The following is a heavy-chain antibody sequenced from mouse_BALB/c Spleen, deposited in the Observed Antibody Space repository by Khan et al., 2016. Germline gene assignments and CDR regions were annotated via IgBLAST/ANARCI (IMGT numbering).Heavy chain of an antibody. CDR2: VNPNNGGT. CDR3: VRGGNYGNFDG. J-gene: IGHJ1*01. CDR1: GYSFTSYY. D-gene: IGHD2-1*01. V-gene: IGHV1-26*01. Sequence: VQLQQSGPDLVKPGASVKISCKASGYSFTSYYIHWVKQSHGKSLEWIGRVNPNNGGTSYIPKFKGKAVLTEDKSSSTAYMERRSLTFEDSAVYYCVRGGNYGNFDGWGAGTTVTVSS.